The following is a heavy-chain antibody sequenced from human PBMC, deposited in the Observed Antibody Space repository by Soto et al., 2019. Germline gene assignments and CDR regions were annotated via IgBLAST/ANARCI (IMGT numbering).Heavy chain of an antibody. CDR1: GGSISSYY. D-gene: IGHD4-17*01. CDR3: ARGKYGDYYYYYYMDV. J-gene: IGHJ6*03. Sequence: QVQLQESGPGLVKPSETLSLTCTVSGGSISSYYWSWIRQPPGKGLEWIGYIYYSGSTNYNPSLKSRVTISVDTSKIQFSLKLSSVTAADTAVYYCARGKYGDYYYYYYMDVWGKGTTVTVSS. CDR2: IYYSGST. V-gene: IGHV4-59*01.